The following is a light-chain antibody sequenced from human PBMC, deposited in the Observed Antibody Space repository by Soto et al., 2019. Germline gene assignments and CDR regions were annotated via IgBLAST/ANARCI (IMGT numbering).Light chain of an antibody. CDR3: SSYTTSSTLV. CDR1: SSDVGGYNY. CDR2: DVN. J-gene: IGLJ3*02. V-gene: IGLV2-14*03. Sequence: QSALTQPASVSGSPGQSITISCTGTSSDVGGYNYVSWYQQHPGKAPKLMIYDVNNRPSGVSNRFSGSKSGNTASLTISGLRAEDEAHYYCSSYTTSSTLVFGGGTKLTVL.